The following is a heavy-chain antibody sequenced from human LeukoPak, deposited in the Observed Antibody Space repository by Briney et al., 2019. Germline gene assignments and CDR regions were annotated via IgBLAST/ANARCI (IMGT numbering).Heavy chain of an antibody. J-gene: IGHJ4*02. CDR1: GFTFSSYA. CDR2: ISGSGGST. V-gene: IGHV3-23*01. CDR3: AKGRDYYGSGSPYFDY. D-gene: IGHD3-10*01. Sequence: GGSLRLSCAASGFTFSSYAMSWVRQAPGKGLEWVSAISGSGGSTYYADSVKGRFTISRDNSKNTLYLQMNSLRAEDTAVYYCAKGRDYYGSGSPYFDYWGQGTLVTIPS.